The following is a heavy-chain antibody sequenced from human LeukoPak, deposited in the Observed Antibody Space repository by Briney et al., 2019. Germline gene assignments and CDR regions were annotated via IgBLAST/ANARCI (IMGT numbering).Heavy chain of an antibody. D-gene: IGHD3-16*01. CDR1: GFTFSRYV. Sequence: GGSLRLSCAASGFTFSRYVMHWVRQAPGKGLEWVAVIWYDGSNKYYADSVKGRFTISRDNSKKTLYLQMNSLRAEDTAVYYFVMDGGKWYLDYWGQGTLVTVSS. CDR3: VMDGGKWYLDY. V-gene: IGHV3-33*01. CDR2: IWYDGSNK. J-gene: IGHJ4*02.